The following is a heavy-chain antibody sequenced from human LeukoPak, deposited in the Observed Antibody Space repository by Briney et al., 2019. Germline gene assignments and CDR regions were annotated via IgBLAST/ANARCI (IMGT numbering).Heavy chain of an antibody. CDR1: GFTFSSSD. CDR3: AKASSNYFYYFEY. J-gene: IGHJ4*02. Sequence: PGGSLRLSCAASGFTFSSSDMHWVRQAPGKGLEWVAVISYDATNKYYADSVKGRFTLSRDNSKNTLYLQTNTLRDEDTAVYYCAKASSNYFYYFEYWGQGTLVTVSP. D-gene: IGHD2/OR15-2a*01. CDR2: ISYDATNK. V-gene: IGHV3-30*18.